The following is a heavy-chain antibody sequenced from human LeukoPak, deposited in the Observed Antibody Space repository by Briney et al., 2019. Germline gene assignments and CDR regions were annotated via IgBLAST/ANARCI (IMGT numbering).Heavy chain of an antibody. CDR2: IIPIFGTA. V-gene: IGHV1-69*06. J-gene: IGHJ4*02. CDR3: AITGEWELPASYDY. CDR1: GGTFSSYA. D-gene: IGHD1-26*01. Sequence: SVKVSCKASGGTFSSYAISWVRQAPGQGLEWMGGIIPIFGTANYAQKFQGRVTITADKSTSTAYMELSSLRSEDTAVYYCAITGEWELPASYDYWGQGTLVTVSS.